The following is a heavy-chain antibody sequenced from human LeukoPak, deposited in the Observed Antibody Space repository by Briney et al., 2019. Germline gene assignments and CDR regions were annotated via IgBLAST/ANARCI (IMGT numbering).Heavy chain of an antibody. CDR1: GFTFSSYA. Sequence: GRSLRLSCAASGFTFSSYAMHWVRQAPGKGLEWVAFIRYDGSNKYYADSVKGRFTIYRDNSKNTLYLHMNSLSAEDTAVYYCAKGRGILWFGESRGQGTLVTVSS. CDR2: IRYDGSNK. CDR3: AKGRGILWFGES. D-gene: IGHD3-10*01. V-gene: IGHV3-30*02. J-gene: IGHJ4*02.